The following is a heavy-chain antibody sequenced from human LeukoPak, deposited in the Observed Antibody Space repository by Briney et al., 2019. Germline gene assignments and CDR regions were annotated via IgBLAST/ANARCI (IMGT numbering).Heavy chain of an antibody. J-gene: IGHJ6*02. Sequence: SETLSLTCAVYGGSFSGYYWSWIRQPPGKGLEWIGEFNHSGSTNYNPSLKSRVTISVDTSKNQFSLKLSSVTAADTAVYYCARGPRIAAAGQNYYYNGMDVWGQGTTVTVSS. CDR3: ARGPRIAAAGQNYYYNGMDV. V-gene: IGHV4-34*01. D-gene: IGHD6-13*01. CDR1: GGSFSGYY. CDR2: FNHSGST.